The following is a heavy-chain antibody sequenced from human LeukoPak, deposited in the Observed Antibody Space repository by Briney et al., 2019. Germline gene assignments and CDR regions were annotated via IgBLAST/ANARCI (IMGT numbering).Heavy chain of an antibody. Sequence: ASVKVSCKASGYTFTGYYMHWVRQAPGQGLEWMGWINPNSGGTNYAQKFQGRVTMTRDTSISTAYMELSRLRSDDTAVYYCARDGDDYGDYEAWFDPWGQGALVTVSS. V-gene: IGHV1-2*02. CDR1: GYTFTGYY. CDR2: INPNSGGT. CDR3: ARDGDDYGDYEAWFDP. J-gene: IGHJ5*02. D-gene: IGHD4-17*01.